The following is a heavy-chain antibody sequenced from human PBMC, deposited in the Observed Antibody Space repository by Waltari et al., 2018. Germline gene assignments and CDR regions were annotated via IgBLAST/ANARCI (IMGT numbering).Heavy chain of an antibody. D-gene: IGHD4-17*01. V-gene: IGHV4-34*01. J-gene: IGHJ6*02. CDR1: GGSFRGYY. CDR2: INHSGRT. Sequence: QVQLQQWGAGLLKPSETLSLTCAVYGGSFRGYYWSWIRQPPGKGLEWIGEINHSGRTNYNPSLKSRVTISVDTSKNQFSLKLSSVTAADTAVYYCARGDATVTYYYYYGMDVWGQGTTVTVSS. CDR3: ARGDATVTYYYYYGMDV.